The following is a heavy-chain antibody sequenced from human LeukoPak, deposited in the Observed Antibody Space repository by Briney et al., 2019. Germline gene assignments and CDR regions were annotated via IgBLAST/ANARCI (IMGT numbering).Heavy chain of an antibody. CDR1: GFPFSNYW. CDR2: INPDGTTT. CDR3: ARIATGGPLD. V-gene: IGHV3-74*01. J-gene: IGHJ4*02. Sequence: PGGSLRLSCAVSGFPFSNYWIHWVRQAPGKGVVWLSQINPDGTTTTYADAVKGRFTVSRDNAKNTLYLQMNSLSVEDTAIYYCARIATGGPLDWGQGTLVIVSS. D-gene: IGHD2-8*02.